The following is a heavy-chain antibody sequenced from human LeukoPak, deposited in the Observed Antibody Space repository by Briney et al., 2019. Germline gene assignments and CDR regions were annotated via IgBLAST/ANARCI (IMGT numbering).Heavy chain of an antibody. CDR3: ASVNYYDSSGYYSSRFYYFDY. D-gene: IGHD3-22*01. V-gene: IGHV3-66*01. CDR1: GFTFSSYA. J-gene: IGHJ4*02. Sequence: GGSLRLSCAASGFTFSSYAMHWVRQAPGKGLEWVSVIYSGGSTYYADSVKGRFTISRDNSKNTLYLQMNSLRAEDTAVYYCASVNYYDSSGYYSSRFYYFDYWGQGTLVTVSS. CDR2: IYSGGST.